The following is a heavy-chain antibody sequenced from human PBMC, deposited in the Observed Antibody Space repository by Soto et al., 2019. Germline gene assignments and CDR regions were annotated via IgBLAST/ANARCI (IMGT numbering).Heavy chain of an antibody. CDR1: GYTFTSYA. J-gene: IGHJ4*02. V-gene: IGHV1-3*01. CDR2: INAGNGNT. CDR3: ASAYSSWAGRLISYFVY. D-gene: IGHD5-18*01. Sequence: ASVKVSCKASGYTFTSYAMHWVRQAPGQRLEWMGWINAGNGNTKYSQKFQGRVTITRDTSASTAYMELSSLRSEDTAVYYCASAYSSWAGRLISYFVYWGPGTLVTVSS.